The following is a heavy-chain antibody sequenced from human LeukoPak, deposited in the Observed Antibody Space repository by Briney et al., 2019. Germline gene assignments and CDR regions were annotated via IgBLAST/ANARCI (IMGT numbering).Heavy chain of an antibody. V-gene: IGHV1-2*02. J-gene: IGHJ4*02. D-gene: IGHD3-10*01. CDR3: ARDLEGYHYGSGNYPQ. CDR2: INPNSGGT. CDR1: GYTFTGYY. Sequence: ASVKVSCKASGYTFTGYYIHWVRQAPGQGLEWMGLINPNSGGTNYAQKFQGRVTMTRDTSISTAHMELSSLRSDDTAVYYCARDLEGYHYGSGNYPQWGQGTLVTVSS.